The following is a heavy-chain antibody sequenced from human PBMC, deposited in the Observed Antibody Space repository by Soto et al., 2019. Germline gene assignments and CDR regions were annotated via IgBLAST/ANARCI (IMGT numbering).Heavy chain of an antibody. CDR2: LYSGGGT. CDR1: GFTVSSNY. CDR3: AREGNYNSGDY. D-gene: IGHD1-1*01. Sequence: GSLRLSCAASGFTVSSNYMSWVRQAPGKGLEWISVLYSGGGTYYADSVKGRFTISRDNSKNTLYLQMNSLRAEDTAVYYCAREGNYNSGDYWGQGTLVTVS. V-gene: IGHV3-53*01. J-gene: IGHJ4*02.